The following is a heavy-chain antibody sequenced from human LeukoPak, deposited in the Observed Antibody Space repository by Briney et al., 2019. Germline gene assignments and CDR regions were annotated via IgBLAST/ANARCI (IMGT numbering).Heavy chain of an antibody. D-gene: IGHD2-21*02. CDR3: ARHRCGDDCLRAYYFDY. CDR2: ICSGGTT. Sequence: GGSLRLSCAASGFTVGTNCVNWVRQAPGKGLMWVSVICSGGTTYYADSVKGRFTVSTDNSKNTLYLQMNSLRPEDTAVYYCARHRCGDDCLRAYYFDYWGQGALVTVSS. CDR1: GFTVGTNC. J-gene: IGHJ4*02. V-gene: IGHV3-66*04.